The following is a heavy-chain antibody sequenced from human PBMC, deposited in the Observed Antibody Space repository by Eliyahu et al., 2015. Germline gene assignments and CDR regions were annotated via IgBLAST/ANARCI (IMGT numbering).Heavy chain of an antibody. V-gene: IGHV4-4*02. D-gene: IGHD3-10*01. J-gene: IGHJ4*02. CDR2: TDHSGNT. Sequence: QVQLQESGPGLVEPSGTLSLTCAVSGDSISNSYWWTWVRQPPGKGLEWIGETDHSGNTKYHPSLKGRGTISTDRSKNEFSLKVTSVTAADTAVYFCAKTSAYFGSGIYYYWGQGILVTVSS. CDR3: AKTSAYFGSGIYYY. CDR1: GDSISNSYW.